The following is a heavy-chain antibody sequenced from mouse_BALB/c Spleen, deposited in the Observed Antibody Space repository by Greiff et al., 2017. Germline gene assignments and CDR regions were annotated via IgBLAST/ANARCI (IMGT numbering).Heavy chain of an antibody. CDR2: ISYDGSN. CDR1: GYSITSGYY. Sequence: EVHLVESGPGLVKPSQSLSLTCSVTGYSITSGYYWNWIRQFPGNKLEWMGYISYDGSNNYNPSLKNRISITRDTSKNQFFLKLNSVTTEDTATYYCAREGRSGSSPHYYAMDYWGQGTSVTVSS. V-gene: IGHV3-6*02. D-gene: IGHD1-1*01. J-gene: IGHJ4*01. CDR3: AREGRSGSSPHYYAMDY.